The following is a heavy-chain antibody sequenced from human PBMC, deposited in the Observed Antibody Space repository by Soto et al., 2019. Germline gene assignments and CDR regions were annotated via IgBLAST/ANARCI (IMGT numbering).Heavy chain of an antibody. CDR3: TTESRITIFGVVMRWFDP. D-gene: IGHD3-3*01. CDR1: GFTFSSAW. Sequence: GGSLRLSCAASGFTFSSAWMSWVRQATGKGLEWVGRIKSKTDGGTTDYAAPVKGRFTISRDDSKNTLYLQMNSLKTEDTAVYYCTTESRITIFGVVMRWFDPWGQGTLVTVSS. V-gene: IGHV3-15*01. CDR2: IKSKTDGGTT. J-gene: IGHJ5*02.